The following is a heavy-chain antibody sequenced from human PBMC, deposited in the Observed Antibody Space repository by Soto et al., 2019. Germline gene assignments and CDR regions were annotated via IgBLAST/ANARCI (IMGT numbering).Heavy chain of an antibody. CDR2: IYSGGST. V-gene: IGHV3-66*01. J-gene: IGHJ6*03. CDR3: ARDERFSGPHYYYYYYMDV. D-gene: IGHD1-26*01. CDR1: GFTVSSNY. Sequence: EVQLVESGGGLVQPGESLRLSCAASGFTVSSNYMSWVRQAPGKGLEWVSVIYSGGSTYYADSVKGRFTISRDNSKNTLYLQMNSLRAEDTAVYYCARDERFSGPHYYYYYYMDVWGKGTTVTVSS.